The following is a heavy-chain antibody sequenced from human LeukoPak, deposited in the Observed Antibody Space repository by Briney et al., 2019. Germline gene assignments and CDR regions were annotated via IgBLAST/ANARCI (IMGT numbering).Heavy chain of an antibody. CDR3: ARGPGVWFGEPQGYMDV. CDR1: GYTFTSYY. CDR2: INPSGGST. D-gene: IGHD3-10*01. Sequence: ASVKVSCKASGYTFTSYYMHWVRQAPGQGLEWMGIINPSGGSTSYAQKFQGRVTMTRDTSTSTVYMELSSLRSEDTAVYYCARGPGVWFGEPQGYMDVWGKGTTVTVSS. J-gene: IGHJ6*03. V-gene: IGHV1-46*01.